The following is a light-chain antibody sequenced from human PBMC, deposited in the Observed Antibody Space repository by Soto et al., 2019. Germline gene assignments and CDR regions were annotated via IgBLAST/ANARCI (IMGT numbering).Light chain of an antibody. CDR3: GSWDSSLSAYV. J-gene: IGLJ1*01. Sequence: QSALTQPPSVSAAPGQKVTISCSGSSSNIGGNSVSWYQQLPGTAPKLLIYDDNKLPSGIPDRFSGSKSGTSATLGITGFQTGDEADYYCGSWDSSLSAYVFGTGTKVTV. CDR2: DDN. CDR1: SSNIGGNS. V-gene: IGLV1-51*01.